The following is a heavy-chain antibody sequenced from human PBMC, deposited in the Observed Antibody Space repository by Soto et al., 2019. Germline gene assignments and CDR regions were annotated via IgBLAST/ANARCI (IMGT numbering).Heavy chain of an antibody. CDR1: GFAVRNYW. CDR3: VRGSGGPES. J-gene: IGHJ4*02. Sequence: XGSLRLSCAASGFAVRNYWMHWVRRPPGKGLVWLSRINNDGSDIVYADSVKGRFTFSRDNAKSTAYLQMNSLTAEDTAVYYCVRGSGGPESWGRGTQVTVSS. CDR2: INNDGSDI. V-gene: IGHV3-74*01.